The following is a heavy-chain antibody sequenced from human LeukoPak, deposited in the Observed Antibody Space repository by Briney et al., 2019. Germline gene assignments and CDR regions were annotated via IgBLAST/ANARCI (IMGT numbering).Heavy chain of an antibody. J-gene: IGHJ2*01. D-gene: IGHD4-17*01. CDR2: IIPILGIA. CDR3: ARDTMTTVTADWYFDL. V-gene: IGHV1-69*04. CDR1: GGTFSSYA. Sequence: SVKVSCKASGGTFSSYAISWVRQAPGQGLEWMGRIIPILGIANYAQKFQGRVTITADKSTSTAYMELSSLRSEDTAVYYCARDTMTTVTADWYFDLWGRGTLVTVSS.